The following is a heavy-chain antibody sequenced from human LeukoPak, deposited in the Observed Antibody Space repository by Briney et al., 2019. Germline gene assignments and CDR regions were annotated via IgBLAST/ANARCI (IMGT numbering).Heavy chain of an antibody. V-gene: IGHV1-46*01. CDR3: ARDGYYYDSSGGRFDY. CDR1: GYTFTGYY. CDR2: INPSGGST. D-gene: IGHD3-22*01. Sequence: ASVKVSCKASGYTFTGYYMHWVRQAPGQGLEWMGIINPSGGSTSYAQKFQGRVTMTRDTSTSTVYMELSSLRSEDTAVYYCARDGYYYDSSGGRFDYWGQGTLVTVSS. J-gene: IGHJ4*02.